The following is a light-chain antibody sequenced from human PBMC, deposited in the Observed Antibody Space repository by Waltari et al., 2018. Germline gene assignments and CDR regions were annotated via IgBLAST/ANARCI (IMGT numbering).Light chain of an antibody. J-gene: IGLJ2*01. Sequence: QSGLPQPASVSGSPGQSITISCPGTRSDIGFYNFVSWYQQPPGKAPKRVIFDVSRWPSGVSHRFSGSKSGNTASLTISGLQAEDEAAYYCASYTSANTVLFGGGTKVTVL. V-gene: IGLV2-14*03. CDR1: RSDIGFYNF. CDR3: ASYTSANTVL. CDR2: DVS.